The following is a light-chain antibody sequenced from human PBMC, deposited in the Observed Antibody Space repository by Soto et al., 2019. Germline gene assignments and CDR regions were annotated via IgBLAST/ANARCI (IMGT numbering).Light chain of an antibody. V-gene: IGKV1-8*01. CDR1: QGISAY. CDR3: QQYYSYPYT. CDR2: AAS. J-gene: IGKJ2*01. Sequence: AIRMTQSPSSFSASTGDRVTITCRASQGISAYLDWYQQKPGRAPELLIYAASTLQSGVPSRFSGSGSGTDFTLTISCLQSEDFATYYCQQYYSYPYTFGQGTKLEIK.